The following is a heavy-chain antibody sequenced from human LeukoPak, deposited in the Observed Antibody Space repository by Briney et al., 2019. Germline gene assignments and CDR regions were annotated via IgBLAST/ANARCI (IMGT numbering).Heavy chain of an antibody. CDR1: GFTFSKYA. D-gene: IGHD3-9*01. CDR3: AKDSGYYDILTGYYTDWFDP. Sequence: GGSLRLSCAASGFTFSKYAMSWVRQAPGKGLEWVSTIRSSGDDTYYADSVKGRFTISRDNSKNTLYLQMNSLRAEDTAVYYCAKDSGYYDILTGYYTDWFDPWGQGTLVTVSS. CDR2: IRSSGDDT. V-gene: IGHV3-23*01. J-gene: IGHJ5*02.